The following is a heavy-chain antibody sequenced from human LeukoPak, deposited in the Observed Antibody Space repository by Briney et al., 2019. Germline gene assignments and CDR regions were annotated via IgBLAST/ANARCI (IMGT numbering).Heavy chain of an antibody. V-gene: IGHV4-34*01. CDR1: GGSFSDYY. Sequence: SETLSLTCAVYGGSFSDYYWTWIRQPPGKGLEWLEEINHSGSPNNNPSLKSRVSISFDTSKNQFSLKLTSVTAADTAVYYCGSRRTAMFGVIKGPIDYWGQGTLVTVSS. D-gene: IGHD3-3*01. CDR2: INHSGSP. CDR3: GSRRTAMFGVIKGPIDY. J-gene: IGHJ4*02.